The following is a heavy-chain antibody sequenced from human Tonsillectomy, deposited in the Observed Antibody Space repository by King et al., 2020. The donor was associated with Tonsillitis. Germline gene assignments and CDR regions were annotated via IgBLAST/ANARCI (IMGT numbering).Heavy chain of an antibody. D-gene: IGHD2-15*01. CDR2: IYSGGST. V-gene: IGHV3-66*01. CDR3: ARDGGYCSGGSCFDAFDI. J-gene: IGHJ3*02. CDR1: GFTVSSNY. Sequence: VQLVESGGGLVQPGGSLRLSCAASGFTVSSNYMSWVRQAPGKGLEWVSVIYSGGSTYYADSVKGRFTISRDNSKNTLYLQMNSLRAVDTAVYYCARDGGYCSGGSCFDAFDIWGQGTMVTVSS.